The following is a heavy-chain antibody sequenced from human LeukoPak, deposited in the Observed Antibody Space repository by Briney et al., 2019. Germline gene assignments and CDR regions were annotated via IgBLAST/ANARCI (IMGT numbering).Heavy chain of an antibody. J-gene: IGHJ6*02. CDR1: GYTFTSYA. Sequence: ASVKVSCKASGYTFTSYAIHWVRQAPGQRLEWMGWSNAGNGNTKYSQEFQGRVTITRDTSASTAYMELSSLRSEDTAVYYCASAKQQLVYNYYYYYGMDVWGQGTTVTVSS. CDR3: ASAKQQLVYNYYYYYGMDV. CDR2: SNAGNGNT. D-gene: IGHD6-13*01. V-gene: IGHV1-3*01.